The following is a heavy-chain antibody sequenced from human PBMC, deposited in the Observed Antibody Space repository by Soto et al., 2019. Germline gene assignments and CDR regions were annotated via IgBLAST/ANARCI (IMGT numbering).Heavy chain of an antibody. Sequence: EVQLVESGGGLVKPGGSLRLSCAASGFTFSSYSMNWVRQAPGKGLEWVSSISSSSSYIYYAYSVKGRFTISRDNAKNHLYLQMNRPGAEDTAVYYWARSPGGFGELLYYYYMDVWGKGTKVTVSS. CDR3: ARSPGGFGELLYYYYMDV. CDR1: GFTFSSYS. CDR2: ISSSSSYI. V-gene: IGHV3-21*01. J-gene: IGHJ6*03. D-gene: IGHD3-10*01.